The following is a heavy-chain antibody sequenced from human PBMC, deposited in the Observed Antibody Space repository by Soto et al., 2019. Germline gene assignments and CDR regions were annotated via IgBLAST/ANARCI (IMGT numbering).Heavy chain of an antibody. CDR3: PGRGQYHVGSTSQTGYFDS. Sequence: GGSLRLSCAAPGFTFSDYYMSWIRQAPGKGLEWVSYISSSGSTIYYADSVKGRFTISRDTAKNSLYLQMNSLTAEDTAVYHCPGRGQYHVGSTSQTGYFDSWGQGTLVAVYS. D-gene: IGHD2-2*01. J-gene: IGHJ4*01. CDR1: GFTFSDYY. V-gene: IGHV3-11*01. CDR2: ISSSGSTI.